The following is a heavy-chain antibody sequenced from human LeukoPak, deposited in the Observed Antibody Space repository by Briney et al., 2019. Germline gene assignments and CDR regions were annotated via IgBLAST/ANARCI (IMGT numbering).Heavy chain of an antibody. J-gene: IGHJ4*02. V-gene: IGHV4-59*08. CDR2: LHYSGST. Sequence: PSETLSLTCTVSGGSISGYFWSWIRQPPGKRLEWIGYLHYSGSTNYNPSLNSRVTISVDTSKNQFSLRLSSVTAADTAVYYCARYGITIVRGGKYYFDSWGQGTLVTVS. CDR3: ARYGITIVRGGKYYFDS. D-gene: IGHD3-10*01. CDR1: GGSISGYF.